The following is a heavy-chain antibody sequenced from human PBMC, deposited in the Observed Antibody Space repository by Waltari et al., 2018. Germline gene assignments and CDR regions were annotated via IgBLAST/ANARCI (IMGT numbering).Heavy chain of an antibody. D-gene: IGHD2-15*01. CDR2: IYYSGRT. Sequence: QLQLQESGPGLVKPSETLSLTCTVSVGSISSSSYYWGWIRQPPGKGLEWIGSIYYSGRTYYNPSLKSRVTISVDTSKNQFSLKLSSVTAADTAVYYCARQRVGCSGGSCPPDYWGQGTLVTVSS. V-gene: IGHV4-39*01. J-gene: IGHJ4*02. CDR3: ARQRVGCSGGSCPPDY. CDR1: VGSISSSSYY.